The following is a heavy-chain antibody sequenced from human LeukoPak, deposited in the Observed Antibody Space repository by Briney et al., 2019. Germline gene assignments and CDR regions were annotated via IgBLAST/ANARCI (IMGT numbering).Heavy chain of an antibody. D-gene: IGHD1-26*01. Sequence: QPGGSLILSCAASGFTFSSYAMSWVRPAPGKGLEWVSAISGSGGSTYYADSVKGRFTISRDNSKNTLYLQMDSLRAEDTAVYYYAKDKEGRGFDYWGQGTLVTVSS. J-gene: IGHJ4*02. V-gene: IGHV3-23*01. CDR1: GFTFSSYA. CDR3: AKDKEGRGFDY. CDR2: ISGSGGST.